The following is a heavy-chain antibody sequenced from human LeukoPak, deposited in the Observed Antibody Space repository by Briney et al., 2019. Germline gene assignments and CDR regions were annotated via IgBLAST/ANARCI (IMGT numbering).Heavy chain of an antibody. CDR3: AREVYGSGSYYFFDY. Sequence: SQTLSLTCTVSGGSISSGDHYWSWIRQPPGKGLEWIGYIYYSGSTYYNPSLKSRVTISVDTSKNQFSPKLSSVTAADTAVYYCAREVYGSGSYYFFDYWGQGTLVTVSS. CDR1: GGSISSGDHY. V-gene: IGHV4-30-4*01. CDR2: IYYSGST. D-gene: IGHD3-10*01. J-gene: IGHJ4*02.